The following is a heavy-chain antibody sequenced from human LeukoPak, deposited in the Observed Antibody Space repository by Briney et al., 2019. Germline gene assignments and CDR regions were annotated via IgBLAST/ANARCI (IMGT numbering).Heavy chain of an antibody. D-gene: IGHD3-10*01. Sequence: PGGSLRLSCAASGFTFNNAWMSWVRQAPGKGLEWVGRIKSKTDGGTTDYAAPVKGRFTISRDDSKNTLYLQMNSLKTEDTAVYYCTTAVGYYGSGTYYPLEYWVQGTPVTVSS. J-gene: IGHJ4*02. V-gene: IGHV3-15*01. CDR2: IKSKTDGGTT. CDR1: GFTFNNAW. CDR3: TTAVGYYGSGTYYPLEY.